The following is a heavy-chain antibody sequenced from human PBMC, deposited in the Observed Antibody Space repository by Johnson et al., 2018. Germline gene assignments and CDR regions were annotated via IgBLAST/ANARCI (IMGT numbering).Heavy chain of an antibody. V-gene: IGHV3-23*01. CDR2: ISGSGGST. Sequence: EVQLLETGGGVVQPGRSLRLSCAASGFTFSSYAMSWVRQAPGKGLEWVSAISGSGGSTYYAASVKGLFTISRDNSKNTLYLQMTSLRAEDTAVYYCAKEHDWIDIWGQGTMVTVSS. J-gene: IGHJ3*02. CDR1: GFTFSSYA. CDR3: AKEHDWIDI. D-gene: IGHD3-3*01.